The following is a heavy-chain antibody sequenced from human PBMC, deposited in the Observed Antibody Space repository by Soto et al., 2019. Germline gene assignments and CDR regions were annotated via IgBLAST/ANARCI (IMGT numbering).Heavy chain of an antibody. D-gene: IGHD6-19*01. CDR1: GFTFSSYA. CDR3: AKDGSSSGWYFDY. J-gene: IGHJ4*02. CDR2: ISGSGGST. Sequence: GGSLRLSCAASGFTFSSYATSWVRQAPGKGLEWVSAISGSGGSTYYADSVKGRFTISRDNSKNTLYLQMNSLRAEDTAVYYCAKDGSSSGWYFDYWGQGTLVTVSS. V-gene: IGHV3-23*01.